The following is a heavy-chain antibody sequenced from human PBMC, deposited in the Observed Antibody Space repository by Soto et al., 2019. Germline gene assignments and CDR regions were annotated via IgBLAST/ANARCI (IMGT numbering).Heavy chain of an antibody. Sequence: PGGSLRLSCAASGFTFSSYGMHWVRQAPGKGLEWVAVISYDGSNKYYADSVKGRFTISRDNSKNTLYLQMNSLRAEDTAVYYCAKDHVTNQLRVLEWFFDYWGQGTLVTVSS. V-gene: IGHV3-30*18. CDR3: AKDHVTNQLRVLEWFFDY. CDR1: GFTFSSYG. CDR2: ISYDGSNK. D-gene: IGHD3-3*01. J-gene: IGHJ4*02.